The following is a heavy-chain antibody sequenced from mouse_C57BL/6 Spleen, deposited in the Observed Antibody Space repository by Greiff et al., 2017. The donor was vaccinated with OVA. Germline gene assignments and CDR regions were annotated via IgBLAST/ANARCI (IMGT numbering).Heavy chain of an antibody. Sequence: EVMLVESVAELVRPGASVKLSCTASGFNIKNTYMHWVKQRPEQGLEWIGRIDPANGNTNYAPKFQGKATITADTSSNTAYLQLSSLTSEDTAIYYCARAYYSNSPFDYWGQGTTLTVSS. CDR1: GFNIKNTY. CDR2: IDPANGNT. D-gene: IGHD2-5*01. CDR3: ARAYYSNSPFDY. J-gene: IGHJ2*01. V-gene: IGHV14-3*01.